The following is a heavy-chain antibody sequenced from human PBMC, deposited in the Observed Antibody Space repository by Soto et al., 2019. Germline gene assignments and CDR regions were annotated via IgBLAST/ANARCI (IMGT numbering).Heavy chain of an antibody. D-gene: IGHD3-3*01. CDR1: GFTFSSYW. CDR3: ARIQVDLEWLSNYYYYMDV. V-gene: IGHV3-7*01. Sequence: GSLRLSCAASGFTFSSYWMSWVRQAPGKGLEWVANIKQDGSEKYYVDSVKGRFTISRDNAKNSLYLQMNSLRAEDTAVYYCARIQVDLEWLSNYYYYMDVWGKGTTVTVSS. CDR2: IKQDGSEK. J-gene: IGHJ6*03.